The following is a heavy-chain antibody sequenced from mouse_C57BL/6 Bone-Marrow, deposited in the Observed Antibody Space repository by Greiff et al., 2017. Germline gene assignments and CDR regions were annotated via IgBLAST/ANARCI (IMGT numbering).Heavy chain of an antibody. J-gene: IGHJ3*01. CDR1: GYTFTSYW. CDR3: TRGGLRRRAWFAY. D-gene: IGHD2-4*01. CDR2: IYPGNSDT. V-gene: IGHV1-5*01. Sequence: VQLQQSGTVLARPGASVKMSCKTSGYTFTSYWMHWVKQRPGQGLEWIGAIYPGNSDTSYNQKFKGKAKLPAVTSASTAYMELSSLTNEDSAVYYCTRGGLRRRAWFAYWGQGTLVTVSA.